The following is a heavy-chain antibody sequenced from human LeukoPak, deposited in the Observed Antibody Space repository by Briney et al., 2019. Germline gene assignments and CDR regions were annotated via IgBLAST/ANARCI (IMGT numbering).Heavy chain of an antibody. CDR3: ARGGIVLAEKDAFDI. D-gene: IGHD2-8*02. V-gene: IGHV4-4*07. CDR1: GGSISSYY. Sequence: SETLSLTCTVSGGSISSYYWSWIRQPAGKGLEWIGRIYTSGSTNYNPSLKSRVTMSVDTSKNQFSLKLSSVTAADTAVYYCARGGIVLAEKDAFDIWGQGTMVTVSS. J-gene: IGHJ3*02. CDR2: IYTSGST.